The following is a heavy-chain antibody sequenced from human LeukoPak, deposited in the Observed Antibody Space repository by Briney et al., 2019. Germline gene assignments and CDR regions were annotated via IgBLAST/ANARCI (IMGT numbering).Heavy chain of an antibody. Sequence: SETLSFTSTGSGCSISSYHWSWIRHPAGNELKWIRRIYASGSTNYNASLKSRVSMSVDTTKNQFALKLISVAAADTAVFYCARANSGSYREFDYWGQGTLVTVSS. V-gene: IGHV4-4*07. D-gene: IGHD1-26*01. CDR2: IYASGST. CDR1: GCSISSYH. CDR3: ARANSGSYREFDY. J-gene: IGHJ4*02.